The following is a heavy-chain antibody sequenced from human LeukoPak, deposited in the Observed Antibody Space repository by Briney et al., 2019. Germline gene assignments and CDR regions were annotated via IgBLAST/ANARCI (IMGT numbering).Heavy chain of an antibody. CDR3: ATEFSSGYHQSYFDY. CDR1: GYTLTELS. Sequence: GASVKVSCKVSGYTLTELSMHWVRQAPGKGLEWMGGFDPEDGETIYAQKFQGRVTMTEDTSTDTAYMELSSLRSEDMAVYYCATEFSSGYHQSYFDYWGQGTLVTVSS. J-gene: IGHJ4*02. D-gene: IGHD3-22*01. CDR2: FDPEDGET. V-gene: IGHV1-24*01.